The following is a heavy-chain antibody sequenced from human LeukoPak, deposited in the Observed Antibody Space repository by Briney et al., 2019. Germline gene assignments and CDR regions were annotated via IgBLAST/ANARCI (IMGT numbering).Heavy chain of an antibody. V-gene: IGHV3-21*01. CDR2: ISSSSSCI. CDR1: GFTFSSYS. CDR3: ARCEDTAMAEAAFDI. Sequence: GGSLRLSCAASGFTFSSYSMNWVRQAPGKGLEWVSSISSSSSCIYYADSVKGRFTISRDNAKNSLYLQMNSLRAEDTAVYYCARCEDTAMAEAAFDIWGQGTMVTVSS. J-gene: IGHJ3*02. D-gene: IGHD5-18*01.